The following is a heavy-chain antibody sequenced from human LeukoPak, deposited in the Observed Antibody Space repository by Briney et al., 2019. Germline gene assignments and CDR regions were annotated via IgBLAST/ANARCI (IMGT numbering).Heavy chain of an antibody. Sequence: GGSLRLSCAASGFTFSSYAMSWVRQAPGKGLEWVAVISYDGSNKYYADSVKGRFTISRDNSKNTLYLQMNSLRAEDTAVYYCARDHLFAFDIWGQGTMVTVSS. CDR1: GFTFSSYA. J-gene: IGHJ3*02. V-gene: IGHV3-30-3*01. CDR3: ARDHLFAFDI. CDR2: ISYDGSNK.